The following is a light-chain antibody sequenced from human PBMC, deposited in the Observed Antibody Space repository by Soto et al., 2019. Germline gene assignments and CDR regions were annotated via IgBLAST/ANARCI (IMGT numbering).Light chain of an antibody. Sequence: QSVLTQPPSVSGAPGQRVTISCTGSSSYIGAGYDVHWYLQLPGTAPKLLIYGNTNRPSGVPDRFSGSKSGSSASLAITGLQAEDEADYYCQSHDSSLHASVFGTGTKLTVL. CDR1: SSYIGAGYD. CDR2: GNT. V-gene: IGLV1-40*01. J-gene: IGLJ1*01. CDR3: QSHDSSLHASV.